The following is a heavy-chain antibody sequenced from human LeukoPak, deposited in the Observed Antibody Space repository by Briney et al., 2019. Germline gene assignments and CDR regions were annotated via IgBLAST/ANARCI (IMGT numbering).Heavy chain of an antibody. CDR3: ASTVKRYFDY. V-gene: IGHV1-46*01. CDR1: GYTFTSYG. CDR2: INPSGGST. Sequence: VASVKVSCKASGYTFTSYGISWVRQAPGQGLEWMGIINPSGGSTSYAQKFQGRVTMTRDTSTSTVYMELSSLRSEDTAVYYCASTVKRYFDYWGQGTLVTVSS. D-gene: IGHD4-17*01. J-gene: IGHJ4*02.